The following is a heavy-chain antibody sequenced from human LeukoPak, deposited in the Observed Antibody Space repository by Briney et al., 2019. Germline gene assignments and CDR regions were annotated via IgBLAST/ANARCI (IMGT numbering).Heavy chain of an antibody. J-gene: IGHJ4*02. CDR3: AREGGTYSFAY. D-gene: IGHD1-26*01. CDR1: GFTFRNYN. CDR2: ISGSGSYV. V-gene: IGHV3-21*01. Sequence: PGGSLRLSCAASGFTFRNYNMHWVRHAPGKGLEGVSSISGSGSYVYYADSVKGRFTVSRDNARESLYLQVNSLRAEDTAVYYCAREGGTYSFAYWGQGTLVTVSS.